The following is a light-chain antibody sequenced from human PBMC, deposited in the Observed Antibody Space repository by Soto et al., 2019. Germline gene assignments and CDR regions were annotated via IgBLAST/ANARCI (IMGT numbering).Light chain of an antibody. J-gene: IGKJ1*01. Sequence: IQMTQSPSSLSASVGDRVTVTCRASQDIRSDVGWYQQKPGQAPKVLMYAASRLHSGVPSRFSGSGSGTEFTLTISSLQPDDFATYYCQQYNGYPWTFGHGTKVDIK. CDR3: QQYNGYPWT. CDR1: QDIRSD. CDR2: AAS. V-gene: IGKV1-17*01.